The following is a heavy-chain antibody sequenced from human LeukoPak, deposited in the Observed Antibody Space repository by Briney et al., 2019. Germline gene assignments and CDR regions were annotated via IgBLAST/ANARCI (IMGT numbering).Heavy chain of an antibody. D-gene: IGHD5-12*01. CDR1: GFTFTAYY. J-gene: IGHJ3*02. CDR2: MYFNSGAT. CDR3: AREVASGQDWYAFDI. Sequence: GASVKVSCKASGFTFTAYYVQCVRQAPGQGLEWVGWMYFNSGATRYAPKFQGRVTMTRDTSISTAYMELSSLTPDDTAMYYCAREVASGQDWYAFDIWGQETMVTVSS. V-gene: IGHV1-2*02.